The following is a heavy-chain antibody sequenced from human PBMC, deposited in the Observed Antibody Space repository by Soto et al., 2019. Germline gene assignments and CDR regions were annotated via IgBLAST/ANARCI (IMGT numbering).Heavy chain of an antibody. CDR3: AKDGHSSWYYYGSGSKWGFDY. CDR1: GFTFSSYA. V-gene: IGHV3-23*01. CDR2: ISGSGGST. J-gene: IGHJ4*02. Sequence: PGGSLRLSCAASGFTFSSYAMSWVRQAPGKGLEWVSAISGSGGSTYYADSVKGRFTISKDNSKNTLYLQMNSLRAEDTAVYYCAKDGHSSWYYYGSGSKWGFDYWGQGTLVTVSS. D-gene: IGHD3-10*01.